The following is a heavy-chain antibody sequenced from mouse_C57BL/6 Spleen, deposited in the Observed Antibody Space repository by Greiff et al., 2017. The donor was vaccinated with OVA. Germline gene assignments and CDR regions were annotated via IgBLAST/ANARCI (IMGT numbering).Heavy chain of an antibody. CDR1: GYAFSSSW. CDR3: ARELSNYPDDY. J-gene: IGHJ4*01. CDR2: IYPGDGDT. Sequence: QVQLQQSGPELVKPGASVKISCKASGYAFSSSWMNWVKQRPGKGLEWIGRIYPGDGDTNYNGKFKGKATLTADKSSSTAYMQLSSLTSEDSAVYFCARELSNYPDDYWGQGTSVTVSS. D-gene: IGHD2-5*01. V-gene: IGHV1-82*01.